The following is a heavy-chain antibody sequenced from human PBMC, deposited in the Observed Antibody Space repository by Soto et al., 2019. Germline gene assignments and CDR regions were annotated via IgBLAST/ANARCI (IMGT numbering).Heavy chain of an antibody. J-gene: IGHJ6*02. CDR3: ARAPYSSGWYDYYYGMDV. CDR1: GFTFSDYY. V-gene: IGHV3-11*01. CDR2: ITSGSTI. Sequence: QVQLVESGGGLVKPGGSLRLSCAASGFTFSDYYMSWIRQAPGKGLEWVSYITSGSTIYYADSVKGRFTISRDNAKTSLNLQRNSLRAEDTAVYYCARAPYSSGWYDYYYGMDVWGQGTTVTVSS. D-gene: IGHD6-19*01.